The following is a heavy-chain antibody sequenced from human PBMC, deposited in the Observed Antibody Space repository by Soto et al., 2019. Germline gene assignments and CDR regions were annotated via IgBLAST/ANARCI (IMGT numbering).Heavy chain of an antibody. CDR2: IYHSGST. CDR3: ARTPTP. J-gene: IGHJ5*02. Sequence: PSETLPLPCAVSGGSISYGGCSWSWIRQPPGKGLEWIGYIYHSGSTYYNPSLKSRVTISVDRSKNQFSLKLSSVTAADTAVYYCARTPTPWGQGTLVTVSS. CDR1: GGSISYGGCS. V-gene: IGHV4-30-2*01.